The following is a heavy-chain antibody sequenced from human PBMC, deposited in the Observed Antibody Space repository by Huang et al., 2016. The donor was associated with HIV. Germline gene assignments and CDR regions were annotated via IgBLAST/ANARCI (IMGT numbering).Heavy chain of an antibody. Sequence: EVQLMESGGGLVQPGGSLRLSCAASGFTFSTYNMNWVRQAPGKGLEGVSYITSRSGSIYYADSVKGRFTISRDNAKNSLYLQMNSLRAEDTAVYYCARFGSYYYGSGSYLDAFDIWGQGTMVTVSS. CDR1: GFTFSTYN. V-gene: IGHV3-48*01. CDR3: ARFGSYYYGSGSYLDAFDI. CDR2: ITSRSGSI. D-gene: IGHD3-10*01. J-gene: IGHJ3*02.